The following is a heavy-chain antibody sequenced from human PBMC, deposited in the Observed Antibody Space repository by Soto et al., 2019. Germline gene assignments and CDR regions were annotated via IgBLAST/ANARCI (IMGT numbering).Heavy chain of an antibody. J-gene: IGHJ5*02. CDR2: IYNSGST. Sequence: PSETLSLTCVVSGGYISGGYYSWSWIRQPPGKGLEWIGFIYNSGSTYYNSSLKSRVTMSVDKSNNQFSLNLMSVTAADTATYYCARDSRTGCSSTDCYMSWGRGILVTVSS. CDR3: ARDSRTGCSSTDCYMS. D-gene: IGHD2-2*01. V-gene: IGHV4-30-2*01. CDR1: GGYISGGYYS.